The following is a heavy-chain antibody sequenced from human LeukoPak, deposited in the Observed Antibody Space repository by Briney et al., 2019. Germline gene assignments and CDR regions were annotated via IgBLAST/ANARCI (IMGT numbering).Heavy chain of an antibody. V-gene: IGHV4-59*06. CDR3: ARDSWSVKAAAGQLGMDV. CDR2: IYYSGST. D-gene: IGHD6-13*01. CDR1: GGSISSYY. Sequence: SETLSLTCTVSGGSISSYYWSWIRQHPGKGLEWIGYIYYSGSTYYNPSLKSRVTISVDTSKNQFSLKLSSVTAADTAVYYCARDSWSVKAAAGQLGMDVWGKGTTVTVSS. J-gene: IGHJ6*04.